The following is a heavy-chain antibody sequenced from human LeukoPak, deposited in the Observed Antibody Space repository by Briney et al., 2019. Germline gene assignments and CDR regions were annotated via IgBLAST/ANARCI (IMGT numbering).Heavy chain of an antibody. CDR2: ISYDGSNK. CDR1: GFTFSSYA. D-gene: IGHD3-22*01. CDR3: ARGGWSDSSGYYYYYGMDV. J-gene: IGHJ6*02. V-gene: IGHV3-30-3*01. Sequence: PGRSLRLSCAASGFTFSSYAMHWVRQAPGKGLEWVAVISYDGSNKYYADSVKGRFTISSDNSKNTLYLQMNSLRAEDTAVYYCARGGWSDSSGYYYYYGMDVWGQGTTVTVSS.